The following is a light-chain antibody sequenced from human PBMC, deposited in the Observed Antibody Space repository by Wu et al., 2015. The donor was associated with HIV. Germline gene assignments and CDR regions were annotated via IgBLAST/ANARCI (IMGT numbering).Light chain of an antibody. CDR2: WAS. Sequence: DIQTTQSPSTLSASVGERVTITCRASESLSDRLAWYQQKPGKAPQLLIYWASTLESGAPSRFSGSGSGTEFTLTITSLQPDDFATYYCQQYNSYSAWTFGLGTKVEIK. CDR3: QQYNSYSAWT. V-gene: IGKV1-5*03. J-gene: IGKJ1*01. CDR1: ESLSDR.